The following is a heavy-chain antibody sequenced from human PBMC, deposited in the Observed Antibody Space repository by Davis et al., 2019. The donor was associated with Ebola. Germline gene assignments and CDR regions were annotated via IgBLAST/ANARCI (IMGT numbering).Heavy chain of an antibody. CDR3: AKVATTVTTPFDY. V-gene: IGHV3-7*03. CDR2: IKQDGSEE. CDR1: GFTFTNAW. Sequence: GESLKISCAASGFTFTNAWMSWVRQAPGKGLEWVANIKQDGSEEYYVDSVKGRFTVSRDNSKNTLYLQMNSLRVEDTAVYYCAKVATTVTTPFDYWGQGTLVTVSS. D-gene: IGHD4-17*01. J-gene: IGHJ4*02.